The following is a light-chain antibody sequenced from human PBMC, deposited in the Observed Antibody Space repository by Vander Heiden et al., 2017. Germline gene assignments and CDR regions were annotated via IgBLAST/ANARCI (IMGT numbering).Light chain of an antibody. Sequence: QSVLTQPPSVPGAPGRRGTISFTRLSSNLWAGYDVHWYQQLPGAAPKLLINGNTNRPSGVPDRFSGSKSGTSASLAITGLQAEDEADYYCQSYDSRLTGHVVFGGGTKLTVL. CDR1: SSNLWAGYD. CDR2: GNT. J-gene: IGLJ2*01. CDR3: QSYDSRLTGHVV. V-gene: IGLV1-40*01.